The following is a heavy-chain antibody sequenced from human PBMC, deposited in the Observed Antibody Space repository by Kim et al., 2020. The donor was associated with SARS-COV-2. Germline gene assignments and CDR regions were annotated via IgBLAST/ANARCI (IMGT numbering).Heavy chain of an antibody. Sequence: GGSLRLSCAASGFTFSSYGMHWVRQAPGKGLEWVAVIWYDGSNKYYADSVKGRFTISRDNSKNTLYLQMNSLRAEDTAVYYCAKGELGYCSGGSCYGMDVWGQGTTVTVSS. CDR3: AKGELGYCSGGSCYGMDV. J-gene: IGHJ6*02. D-gene: IGHD2-15*01. CDR2: IWYDGSNK. V-gene: IGHV3-33*06. CDR1: GFTFSSYG.